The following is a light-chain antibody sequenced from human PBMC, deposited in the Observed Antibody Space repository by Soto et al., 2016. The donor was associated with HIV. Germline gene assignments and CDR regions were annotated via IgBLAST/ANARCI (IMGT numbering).Light chain of an antibody. Sequence: SYELTQPPSVSVAPGKTARVTCGGNNIGTKAVHWFQQKPGQAPVLVVYDDSYRPSGIPERFSGSNSGHTATLIISRVEAGDEADYFCQVWDSSSDHSYVFGTGTKVTVL. CDR2: DDS. CDR1: NIGTKA. J-gene: IGLJ1*01. CDR3: QVWDSSSDHSYV. V-gene: IGLV3-21*03.